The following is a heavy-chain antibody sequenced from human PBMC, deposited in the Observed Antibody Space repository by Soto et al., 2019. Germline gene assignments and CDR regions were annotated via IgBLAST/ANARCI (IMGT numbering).Heavy chain of an antibody. CDR2: IYYSGST. Sequence: SETLSLTCTVSGGSISSSSYCWGWIRQPPGKGLEWIGSIYYSGSTYYNPSLKSRVTISVDTSKNQFSLKLSPVTAADTAVYYCARERTVAGNDYWGQGTLVTVSS. J-gene: IGHJ4*02. CDR1: GGSISSSSYC. V-gene: IGHV4-39*02. CDR3: ARERTVAGNDY. D-gene: IGHD6-19*01.